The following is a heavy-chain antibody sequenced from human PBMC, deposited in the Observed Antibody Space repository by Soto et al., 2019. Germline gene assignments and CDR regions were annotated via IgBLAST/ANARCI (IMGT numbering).Heavy chain of an antibody. CDR2: FDPEDGET. CDR1: GYTLTELS. J-gene: IGHJ4*02. D-gene: IGHD6-13*01. CDR3: ATHNIAAAGYFDY. V-gene: IGHV1-24*01. Sequence: ASVKVSCKVSGYTLTELSMHWVRQAPGKGLEWMGGFDPEDGETIYAQKFQGRVTTTEDTSTDTAYMELSSLRSEDTAVYYCATHNIAAAGYFDYWGQGTLVTVSS.